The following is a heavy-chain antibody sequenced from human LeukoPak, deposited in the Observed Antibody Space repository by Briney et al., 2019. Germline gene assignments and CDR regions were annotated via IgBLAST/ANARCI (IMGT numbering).Heavy chain of an antibody. D-gene: IGHD3-9*01. CDR2: INHSGST. CDR1: GGSFSGYY. Sequence: SETLSLTCAVYGGSFSGYYWSWIRQPPGKGLEWIGEINHSGSTNYNPSLKSRVTISVDTSKNQFSLKLSSVTAADTAVYYCARRLLRYFDWLPAVKVRPNWFDPWGQGTLVTVSS. V-gene: IGHV4-34*01. CDR3: ARRLLRYFDWLPAVKVRPNWFDP. J-gene: IGHJ5*02.